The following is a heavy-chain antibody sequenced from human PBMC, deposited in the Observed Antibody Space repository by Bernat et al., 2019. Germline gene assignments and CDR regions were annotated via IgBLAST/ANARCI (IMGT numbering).Heavy chain of an antibody. V-gene: IGHV3-15*01. CDR1: GFIFSNAW. D-gene: IGHD2-8*01. J-gene: IGHJ3*02. CDR2: IQSKADGGKT. Sequence: EVQLVESGGGLVKPGGSLRLSCAASGFIFSNAWMTWVRQAPGKGLEWVGRIQSKADGGKTDYAAPVKDRFTISRDDSKNTVYLQMNSLKIEDTAIYYCTHTSAATAKYAGAFDIWGQGTMVTVSS. CDR3: THTSAATAKYAGAFDI.